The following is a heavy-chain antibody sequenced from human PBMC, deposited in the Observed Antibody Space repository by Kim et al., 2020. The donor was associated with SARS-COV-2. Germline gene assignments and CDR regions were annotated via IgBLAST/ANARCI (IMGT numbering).Heavy chain of an antibody. J-gene: IGHJ3*02. D-gene: IGHD6-19*01. CDR3: AKDPRSAGYSSGWPDDAFDI. V-gene: IGHV3-33*06. Sequence: GGSLRLSCAASGFTFSSYGMHWVRQAPGKGLEWVAVIWYDGSNKYYADSVKGRFTISRDNSKNTLYLQMNSLRAEDTAVYYCAKDPRSAGYSSGWPDDAFDIWGQGTMVTVSS. CDR1: GFTFSSYG. CDR2: IWYDGSNK.